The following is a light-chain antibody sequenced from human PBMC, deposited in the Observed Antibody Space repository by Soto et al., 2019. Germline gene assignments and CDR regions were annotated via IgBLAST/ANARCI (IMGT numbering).Light chain of an antibody. CDR1: SSNIGSNT. CDR3: AAWDDSLNGPA. J-gene: IGLJ2*01. Sequence: QSVLTQPPSASGTPGQRVTISCSGSSSNIGSNTVNWYQQLPGTAPKLLIYSNNQRPSGVPDRFSDSKSGTSASLAISGLQSEDEADYYCAAWDDSLNGPAFGGGTKLTVL. V-gene: IGLV1-44*01. CDR2: SNN.